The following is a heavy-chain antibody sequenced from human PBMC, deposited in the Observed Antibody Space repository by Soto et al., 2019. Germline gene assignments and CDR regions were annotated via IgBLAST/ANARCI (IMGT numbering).Heavy chain of an antibody. Sequence: VKVSCKASGGTFSSYAISWVRQAPGQGLEWMGGIIPIFGTANYAQKFQGRVTITADESTSTAYMELSSLRSEDTAVYYCARDTYYYDSSGYLDDPWGQGTLVTVSS. CDR2: IIPIFGTA. D-gene: IGHD3-22*01. CDR1: GGTFSSYA. J-gene: IGHJ5*02. V-gene: IGHV1-69*13. CDR3: ARDTYYYDSSGYLDDP.